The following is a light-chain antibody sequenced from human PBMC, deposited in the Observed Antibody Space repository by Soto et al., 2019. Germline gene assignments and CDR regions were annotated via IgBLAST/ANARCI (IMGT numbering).Light chain of an antibody. Sequence: EIVMTQSPATLSVSPGERATLSCRASQRISNNFAWYQQKPGQAPRLLIYGASTRATGIPARFSGSRSGTKFTLTITSLQSEDFAVYYCQQCNNWPLTFGGGTKVDIK. CDR2: GAS. J-gene: IGKJ4*01. V-gene: IGKV3-15*01. CDR3: QQCNNWPLT. CDR1: QRISNN.